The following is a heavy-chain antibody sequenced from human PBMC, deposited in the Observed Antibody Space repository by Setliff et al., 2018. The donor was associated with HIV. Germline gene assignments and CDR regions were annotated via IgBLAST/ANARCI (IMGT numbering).Heavy chain of an antibody. Sequence: GASVKVSCKASGYTFTRYDINWVRQATGQGPEWMGWMNPNSANTGYAQKFQGRVTMTRNTSIRTAYMELSSLRSDDTAAYFCARLGSGWSDSYYYAMDVWGQGTTVTVSS. D-gene: IGHD6-19*01. CDR1: GYTFTRYD. CDR3: ARLGSGWSDSYYYAMDV. CDR2: MNPNSANT. J-gene: IGHJ6*02. V-gene: IGHV1-8*01.